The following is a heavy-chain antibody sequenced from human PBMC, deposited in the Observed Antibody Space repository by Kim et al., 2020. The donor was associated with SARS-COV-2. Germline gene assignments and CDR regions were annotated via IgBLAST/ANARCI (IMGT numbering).Heavy chain of an antibody. D-gene: IGHD3-10*01. CDR3: AKVGRFGEPFDY. J-gene: IGHJ4*02. Sequence: YYADSVKGRFTISRDNSKNTLYLQMNSLRAEDTAVYYCAKVGRFGEPFDYWGQGTLVTVSS. V-gene: IGHV3-23*01.